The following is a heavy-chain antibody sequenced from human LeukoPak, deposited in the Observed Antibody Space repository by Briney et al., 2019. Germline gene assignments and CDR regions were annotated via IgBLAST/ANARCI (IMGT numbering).Heavy chain of an antibody. CDR3: ARDPEPSPSGNCYSWFAY. V-gene: IGHV1-2*02. CDR1: GYNFNGYY. J-gene: IGHJ4*02. CDR2: INPYSGDT. D-gene: IGHD2-15*01. Sequence: ASVKVSCKASGYNFNGYYMHWVRQAPGQGLEWLGWINPYSGDTKYPQKFQGRVTVTSDTSISTAYMELSRLRSDDTAVYYCARDPEPSPSGNCYSWFAYSGQGTLVTVSS.